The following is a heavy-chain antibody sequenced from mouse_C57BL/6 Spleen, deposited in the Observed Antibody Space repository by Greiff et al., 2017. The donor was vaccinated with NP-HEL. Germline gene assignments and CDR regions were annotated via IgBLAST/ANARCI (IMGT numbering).Heavy chain of an antibody. J-gene: IGHJ4*01. CDR1: GYTFTDYY. CDR3: ARRGHFGYAMDY. V-gene: IGHV1-26*01. CDR2: INPNNGGT. Sequence: VQLQQSGPELVKPGASVKISCKASGYTFTDYYMNWVKQSHGKSLEWIGDINPNNGGTSYNQKFKGKATLTVDKSSSTAYMELRSLTSEDSAVYYCARRGHFGYAMDYWGQGTSVTVSS.